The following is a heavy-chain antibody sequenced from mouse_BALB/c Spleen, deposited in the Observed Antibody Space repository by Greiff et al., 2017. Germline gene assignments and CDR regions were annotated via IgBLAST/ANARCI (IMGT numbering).Heavy chain of an antibody. CDR3: ASYGYYAMDY. Sequence: EVKLVESGGGLVQPKGSLKLSCAASGFTFSDYYMYWVRQTPEKRLEWVATISDGGSYTYYPDSVKGRFTISRDNAKNNLYLQMSSLKSEDTAMYYCASYGYYAMDYWGQGTSVTVSS. V-gene: IGHV5-4*02. J-gene: IGHJ4*01. D-gene: IGHD1-2*01. CDR1: GFTFSDYY. CDR2: ISDGGSYT.